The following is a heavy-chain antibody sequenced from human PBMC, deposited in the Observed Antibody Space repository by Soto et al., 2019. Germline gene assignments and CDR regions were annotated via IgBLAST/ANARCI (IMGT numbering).Heavy chain of an antibody. Sequence: QVQLVESGGGVVQPGRSLRLSCAASGFTFSSYGMHWVRQAPGKGLEWVAVIWYDGSNKYYADSVKGRFTISRDNSEKSSYWQKXSLRAEDKAVYYCAREWGYCSSTSCYRYYYYGMDVWGQGTTVTVSS. CDR2: IWYDGSNK. D-gene: IGHD2-2*01. J-gene: IGHJ6*02. CDR3: AREWGYCSSTSCYRYYYYGMDV. V-gene: IGHV3-33*01. CDR1: GFTFSSYG.